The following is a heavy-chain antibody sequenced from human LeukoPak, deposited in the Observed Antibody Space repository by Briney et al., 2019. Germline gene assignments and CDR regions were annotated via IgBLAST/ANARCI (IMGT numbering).Heavy chain of an antibody. D-gene: IGHD3-10*01. CDR1: GGSISSGNYY. J-gene: IGHJ5*02. CDR2: IYYSGST. CDR3: ARGKSYSNWFDP. V-gene: IGHV4-30-4*08. Sequence: SETLSLTCTVSGGSISSGNYYWSWIRQPPGKDLEWIGYIYYSGSTYYNTSLKSRVTISVDTSKNQFSLKLSSVTAADTAVYYCARGKSYSNWFDPWGQGTLVTVSS.